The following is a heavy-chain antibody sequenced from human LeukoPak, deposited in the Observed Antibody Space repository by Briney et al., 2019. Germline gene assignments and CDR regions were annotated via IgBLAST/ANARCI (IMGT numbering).Heavy chain of an antibody. CDR2: IYYSGST. Sequence: KPSETLSLTCAVYGGSFSGYYWSWIRQPPGKGLEWIGSIYYSGSTYYNPSLESRVAISIDTSKNQFSLKLSSVTAADTAVYYCASGRTGYDLHTLDYWGQGTLVTVSS. J-gene: IGHJ4*02. CDR1: GGSFSGYY. V-gene: IGHV4-34*01. CDR3: ASGRTGYDLHTLDY. D-gene: IGHD5-12*01.